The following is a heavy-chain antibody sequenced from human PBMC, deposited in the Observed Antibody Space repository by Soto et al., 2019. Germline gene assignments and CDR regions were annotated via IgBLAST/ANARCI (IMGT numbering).Heavy chain of an antibody. D-gene: IGHD3-3*02. CDR2: INAGSGNT. CDR1: GYTFSAYT. V-gene: IGHV1-3*01. CDR3: ARDTETLGPRANDALDI. Sequence: ASVKVSCKASGYTFSAYTMTWVRQAPGQRLEWMGWINAGSGNTKYSQNFQGRVSITRDTSASTVYMELTGLTSEDTAVYYCARDTETLGPRANDALDIWGQGTMVT. J-gene: IGHJ3*02.